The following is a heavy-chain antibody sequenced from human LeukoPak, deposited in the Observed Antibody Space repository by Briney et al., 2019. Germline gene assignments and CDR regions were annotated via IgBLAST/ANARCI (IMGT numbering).Heavy chain of an antibody. D-gene: IGHD3-10*01. CDR3: GTAPRSIFDF. CDR1: GFSVGNDD. V-gene: IGHV3-53*01. J-gene: IGHJ4*02. Sequence: GSLSLSCASSGFSVGNDDMSWVGHAPGKGLEWDSVIYSRGATYYAETVKGRFTISRDSSKNTLYLQMNSLVSEDPAVYYCGTAPRSIFDFWGQGTLVTVSS. CDR2: IYSRGAT.